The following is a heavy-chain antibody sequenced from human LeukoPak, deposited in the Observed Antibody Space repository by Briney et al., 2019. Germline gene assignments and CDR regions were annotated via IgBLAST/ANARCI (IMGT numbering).Heavy chain of an antibody. CDR1: GGSFSGYY. J-gene: IGHJ3*02. V-gene: IGHV4-34*01. Sequence: SETLSLTCAVYGGSFSGYYWSWIRQPPGKGLEWIGEINHSGSTNYNPSLKSRVTISVDTSKNQFSLKLSSVTAADTAVYYCARKPYYYDSSGYYPDAFDIWGQGTMVTVSS. CDR2: INHSGST. D-gene: IGHD3-22*01. CDR3: ARKPYYYDSSGYYPDAFDI.